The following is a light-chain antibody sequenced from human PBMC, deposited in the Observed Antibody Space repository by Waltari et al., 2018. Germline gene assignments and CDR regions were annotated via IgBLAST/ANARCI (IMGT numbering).Light chain of an antibody. CDR1: QSVSNSY. J-gene: IGKJ1*01. V-gene: IGKV3-20*01. CDR3: QQYTYSPA. CDR2: GAS. Sequence: EIVLTQSPGTLSLSPGERATLSCRASQSVSNSYLAWYQQNPGQAPRLLIYGASGRATGIPDRFAGSGSGTDFTLIINRLEPEDFAVYYCQQYTYSPAFGLGTKVEIK.